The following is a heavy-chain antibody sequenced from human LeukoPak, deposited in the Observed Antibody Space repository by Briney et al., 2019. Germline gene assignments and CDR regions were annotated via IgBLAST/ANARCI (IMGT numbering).Heavy chain of an antibody. D-gene: IGHD3-10*01. J-gene: IGHJ4*02. V-gene: IGHV1-18*01. CDR2: ISVYNGNT. CDR1: GYTFASYG. Sequence: ASVKVSCKASGYTFASYGINWMRQAPVQGLEWMGWISVYNGNTNYAQNLQGRVTMTRNTSISTAYMELSSLRSEDTAVYYCASGLNYYGSGSADVTDYWGQGTLVTVSS. CDR3: ASGLNYYGSGSADVTDY.